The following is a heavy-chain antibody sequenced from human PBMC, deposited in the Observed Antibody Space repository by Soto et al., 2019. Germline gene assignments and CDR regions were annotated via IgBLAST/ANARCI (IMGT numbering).Heavy chain of an antibody. CDR2: IYYSGST. D-gene: IGHD3-3*01. J-gene: IGHJ4*02. V-gene: IGHV4-39*01. Sequence: PSETLSLTCTVSGGSISSSSYYWGWIRQPPGKGLEWIGSIYYSGSTYYNPSLKSRVTISVDTSKNQFSLKLSSVTAADTAVYYCARLGYDFWSGYYGVDYWGQGTLVTVSS. CDR3: ARLGYDFWSGYYGVDY. CDR1: GGSISSSSYY.